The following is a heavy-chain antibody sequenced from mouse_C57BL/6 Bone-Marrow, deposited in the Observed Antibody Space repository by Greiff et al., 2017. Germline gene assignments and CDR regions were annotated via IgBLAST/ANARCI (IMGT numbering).Heavy chain of an antibody. CDR1: GYAFSSSW. CDR2: IYPGDGDT. CDR3: ARSADYGSSSAWFAY. D-gene: IGHD1-1*01. V-gene: IGHV1-82*01. Sequence: QVQLKESGPELVKPGASVKISCKASGYAFSSSWMNWVKQRPGKGLEWIGRIYPGDGDTNYNGKFKGKATLTADKSSSTAYMQLSSLTSEDSAVYFCARSADYGSSSAWFAYWGQGTLVTVSA. J-gene: IGHJ3*01.